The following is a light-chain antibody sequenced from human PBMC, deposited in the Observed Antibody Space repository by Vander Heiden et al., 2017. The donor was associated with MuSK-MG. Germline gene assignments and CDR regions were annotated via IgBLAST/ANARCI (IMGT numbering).Light chain of an antibody. CDR3: QQSDSTPPWT. V-gene: IGKV1-39*01. CDR1: QSISSY. CDR2: AAS. J-gene: IGKJ1*01. Sequence: DIQMTQSPSSLSASVGDRVTITCRASQSISSYLNWYQQKPGKAHKLLIYAASSLQSGVPSRFSGSGSGTDFTLTISSLQPEDFATYYCQQSDSTPPWTFGQGTKVEIK.